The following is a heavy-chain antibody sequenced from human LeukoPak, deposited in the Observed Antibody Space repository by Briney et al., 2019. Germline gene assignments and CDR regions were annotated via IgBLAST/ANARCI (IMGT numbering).Heavy chain of an antibody. CDR3: AKDSVAGSLYYFDY. D-gene: IGHD6-19*01. Sequence: GGSLRLSCAASGFTFSSSAMSWVRQAPGKGLEWVSSLSGSGDSTYYADSVKGRFTISRDNSKNTVYLQMNSLRAEDTAVYYCAKDSVAGSLYYFDYWGQGTLVTVSS. CDR2: LSGSGDST. V-gene: IGHV3-23*01. J-gene: IGHJ4*02. CDR1: GFTFSSSA.